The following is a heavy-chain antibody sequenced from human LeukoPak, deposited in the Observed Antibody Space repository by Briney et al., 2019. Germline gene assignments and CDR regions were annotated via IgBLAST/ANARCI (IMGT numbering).Heavy chain of an antibody. V-gene: IGHV3-23*01. D-gene: IGHD5-18*01. J-gene: IGHJ4*02. Sequence: GGSLRLSCAASGFTFSSYAMGWVRQAPGKGLEWVSAISGSGGSTYYADSVKGRFTISRDNSKNTLYLQMNSLRAEDTAVYYCARHSSGYSYGSTTDYWGQGTLVTVSS. CDR3: ARHSSGYSYGSTTDY. CDR1: GFTFSSYA. CDR2: ISGSGGST.